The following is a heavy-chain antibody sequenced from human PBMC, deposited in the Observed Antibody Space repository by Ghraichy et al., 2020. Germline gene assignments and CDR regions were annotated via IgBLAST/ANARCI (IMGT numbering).Heavy chain of an antibody. CDR2: IYWDDDK. CDR3: AHSNPGGVVVPASLPQRNYYYDYGMDV. J-gene: IGHJ6*02. CDR1: GFSLSTSGMG. V-gene: IGHV2-5*02. D-gene: IGHD2-2*01. Sequence: SGPTLVKPTQTLTLTCTFSGFSLSTSGMGVGWIRQPPGKALEWLALIYWDDDKRYSPSLKSRLTITKDTSKNQEVLTMTNMDPVDTATYYGAHSNPGGVVVPASLPQRNYYYDYGMDVWVRGTTVTVSS.